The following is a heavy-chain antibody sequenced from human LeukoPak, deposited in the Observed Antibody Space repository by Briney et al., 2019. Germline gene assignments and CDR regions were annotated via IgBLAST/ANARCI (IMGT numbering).Heavy chain of an antibody. Sequence: PSQTLSLTCTVSGGSISSGDYYWSWIRQPPGKGLEWIGYIYYSGSTYYNPSLKSRVTISVDTSKNQFSLKLSSVTAADTAMYYCATERGRYCSSTSCYRVGVYWGQGTLVTVSS. J-gene: IGHJ4*02. CDR3: ATERGRYCSSTSCYRVGVY. CDR1: GGSISSGDYY. CDR2: IYYSGST. V-gene: IGHV4-30-4*08. D-gene: IGHD2-2*02.